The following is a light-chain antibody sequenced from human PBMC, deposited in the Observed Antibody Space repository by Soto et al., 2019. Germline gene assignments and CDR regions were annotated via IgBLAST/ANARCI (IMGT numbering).Light chain of an antibody. CDR3: QQSYSTP. CDR2: DAS. J-gene: IGKJ4*01. Sequence: DIQMTQSPSSLSASVGDRVTITCRASQSISNYLNWFQQKPGKAPKVLIYDASSLQSGVPSRFSGSRSRTDFGLTISSLQPEDFATCYCQQSYSTPFGGGTKVEI. V-gene: IGKV1-39*01. CDR1: QSISNY.